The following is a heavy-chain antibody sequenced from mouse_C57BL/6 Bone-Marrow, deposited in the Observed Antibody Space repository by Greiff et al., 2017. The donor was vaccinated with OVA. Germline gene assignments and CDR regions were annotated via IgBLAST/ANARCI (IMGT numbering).Heavy chain of an antibody. D-gene: IGHD1-1*01. CDR3: AREGSITTVVATPAY. V-gene: IGHV5-4*01. Sequence: EVHLVESGGGLVKPGGSLKLSCAASGFTFSSYAMSWVRQTPEKRLEWVATISDGGSYTYYPDNVKGRFTISRDNAKNNLYLQMSHLKSEDTAMYYCAREGSITTVVATPAYWGQGTPVTVSA. J-gene: IGHJ3*01. CDR2: ISDGGSYT. CDR1: GFTFSSYA.